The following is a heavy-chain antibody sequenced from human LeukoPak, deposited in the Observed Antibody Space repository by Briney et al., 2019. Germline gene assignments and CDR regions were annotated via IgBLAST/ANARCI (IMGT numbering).Heavy chain of an antibody. CDR1: GYSFTDYW. D-gene: IGHD6-13*01. Sequence: GESLKIPCNGSGYSFTDYWIGWVRQMPGKGLEWMGIIYPGDSDIRYSLSLQGQVTISADKSISTAYLQWSSLKASDTAMYYCARTGYSSRWAIDNWGQGTLVTVSS. CDR3: ARTGYSSRWAIDN. J-gene: IGHJ4*02. V-gene: IGHV5-51*01. CDR2: IYPGDSDI.